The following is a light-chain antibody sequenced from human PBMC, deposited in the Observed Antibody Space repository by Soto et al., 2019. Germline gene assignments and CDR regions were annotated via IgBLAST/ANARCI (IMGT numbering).Light chain of an antibody. CDR1: QTIVTW. CDR3: QQSYSTPIT. J-gene: IGKJ5*01. CDR2: AAS. Sequence: DIQMTQSPPTLSASVGDRVTITCRASQTIVTWLAWYQQKPGKAPKLLIYAASSLQSGVPSRFSGSGSGTDFTLTISSLQPEDFATYYCQQSYSTPITFGQGTRLEIK. V-gene: IGKV1-39*01.